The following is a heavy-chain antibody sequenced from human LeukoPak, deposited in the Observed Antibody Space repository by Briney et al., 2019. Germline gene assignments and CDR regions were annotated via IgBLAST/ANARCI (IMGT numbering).Heavy chain of an antibody. CDR3: ARARSFDL. Sequence: GGSLRLSCAASGFTVSSNYMNWVRQAPGKGLEWVSVIYSGGNTYYADSVKGRFTISRDNSKNTLYLQMNSLRAEDTAVYYCARARSFDLWGRGTLVTVSS. J-gene: IGHJ2*01. V-gene: IGHV3-53*01. CDR2: IYSGGNT. CDR1: GFTVSSNY.